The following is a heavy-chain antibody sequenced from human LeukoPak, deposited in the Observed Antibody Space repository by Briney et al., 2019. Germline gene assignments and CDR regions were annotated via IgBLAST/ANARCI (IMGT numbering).Heavy chain of an antibody. D-gene: IGHD3-22*01. CDR3: ARRGVVIRVILVGFHKEAFYFDS. Sequence: GGSLRLSCAVSGITLSNYGMSWVRQAPGKGLEWVAGISDSGGSTNYADSVKGRFTISRDNPKNTLYLQMNSLRAEDTAVYFCARRGVVIRVILVGFHKEAFYFDSWGQGALATVSS. V-gene: IGHV3-23*01. CDR2: ISDSGGST. J-gene: IGHJ4*02. CDR1: GITLSNYG.